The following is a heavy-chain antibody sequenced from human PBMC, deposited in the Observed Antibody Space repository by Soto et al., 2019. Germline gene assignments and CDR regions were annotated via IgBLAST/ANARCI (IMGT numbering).Heavy chain of an antibody. J-gene: IGHJ4*02. Sequence: GGSLRLSCAASGFTFSSYGMHWVRQAPGKGLEWVAVISYDGSNKYYADSVKGRFTISRDNSKNTLYLQMNSLRAEDTAVYYCAKDQHRYYYDSSGPSVADYWGQGTLVTVSS. CDR2: ISYDGSNK. D-gene: IGHD3-22*01. CDR1: GFTFSSYG. CDR3: AKDQHRYYYDSSGPSVADY. V-gene: IGHV3-30*18.